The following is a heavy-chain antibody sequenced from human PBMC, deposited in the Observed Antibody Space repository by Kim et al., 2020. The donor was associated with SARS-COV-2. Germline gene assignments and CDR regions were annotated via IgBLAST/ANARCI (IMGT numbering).Heavy chain of an antibody. CDR2: INHGGTT. D-gene: IGHD3-10*01. J-gene: IGHJ6*02. V-gene: IGHV4-34*01. CDR3: ARGLRLVTMIQGVVDYGMGV. Sequence: SETLSLTCAVYGGSFSGYYWSWIRQPPGKGLEWIGEINHGGTTDYNPSLKSRVTISVDTSKNQFSLKLSSVTAADTAVYYCARGLRLVTMIQGVVDYGMGVWGQGTTVTVSS. CDR1: GGSFSGYY.